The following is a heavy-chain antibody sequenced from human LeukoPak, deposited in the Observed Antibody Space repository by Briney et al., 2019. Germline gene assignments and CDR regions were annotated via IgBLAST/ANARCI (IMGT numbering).Heavy chain of an antibody. CDR2: IYHSGST. CDR3: ARARGYCSSTGCPFDY. CDR1: GVSISSGGYS. V-gene: IGHV4-30-2*01. D-gene: IGHD2-2*01. J-gene: IGHJ4*02. Sequence: SETLSLTCAVSGVSISSGGYSWSWIRQPPGKGLEWIGYIYHSGSTYYNPSLKSRVTISVDRSKNQFSLKLSSVTAADTAVYYCARARGYCSSTGCPFDYWGQGTLVTVSS.